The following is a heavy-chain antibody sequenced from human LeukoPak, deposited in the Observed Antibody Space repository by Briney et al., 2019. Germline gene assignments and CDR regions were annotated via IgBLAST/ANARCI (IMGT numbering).Heavy chain of an antibody. D-gene: IGHD3-3*01. Sequence: SETLSLTCTVSGGSISSYYWSWIRQPPGKGLEWIGEINHSGSTNYNPSLKSRVTISVDTSKNQFSLKLSSVTAADTAVYYCARGAYDFWSGYYYPGYYYYMDVWGKGTTVTVSS. V-gene: IGHV4-34*01. CDR2: INHSGST. CDR1: GGSISSYY. J-gene: IGHJ6*03. CDR3: ARGAYDFWSGYYYPGYYYYMDV.